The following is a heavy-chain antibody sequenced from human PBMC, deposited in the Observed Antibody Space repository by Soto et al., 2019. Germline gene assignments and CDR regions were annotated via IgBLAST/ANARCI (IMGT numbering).Heavy chain of an antibody. J-gene: IGHJ6*02. CDR3: VSANYSYGMDV. CDR1: GFDASVNY. Sequence: EVQLVESGGTLVQPGGSLRLSCAASGFDASVNYMTWVRQAPGKGLEWVSAINNAFNTFYADSVTGRFTISRYNSKNTLYLQMNSLRVAATAIYYCVSANYSYGMDVWGQGTAVTVSS. CDR2: INNAFNT. V-gene: IGHV3-66*01.